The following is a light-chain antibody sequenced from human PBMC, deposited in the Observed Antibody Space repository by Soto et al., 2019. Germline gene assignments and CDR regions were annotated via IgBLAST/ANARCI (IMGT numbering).Light chain of an antibody. Sequence: SYELTQPPSVSVSPGQTASITCSGDKLGYKYACWYQQKPGQSPVLVIYQNTKRPSGIPERFSGSNSGIIATLTIIWIKAMDEADYYCQAWDSSTFYVFGTGTKAPS. CDR2: QNT. CDR3: QAWDSSTFYV. J-gene: IGLJ1*01. V-gene: IGLV3-1*01. CDR1: KLGYKY.